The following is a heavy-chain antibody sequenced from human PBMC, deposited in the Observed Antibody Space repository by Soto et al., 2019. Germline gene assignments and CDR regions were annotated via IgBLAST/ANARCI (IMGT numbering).Heavy chain of an antibody. CDR3: ARDQGIGASGPFDY. J-gene: IGHJ4*02. Sequence: QVQLQESGPGLIKPSETLSLTCTVSGDSISSYYWSWIRQPPGKGLEWIGFIYYSGNTNYNPSLKSRVTMLIDTSKNQFSLKLSSVTAADTAVYYCARDQGIGASGPFDYWGLGSLVTVSS. CDR1: GDSISSYY. V-gene: IGHV4-59*01. CDR2: IYYSGNT. D-gene: IGHD6-13*01.